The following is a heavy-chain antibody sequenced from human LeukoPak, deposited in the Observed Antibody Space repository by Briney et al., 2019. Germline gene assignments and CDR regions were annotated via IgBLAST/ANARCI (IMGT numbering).Heavy chain of an antibody. CDR1: GFTFSSHW. Sequence: SGGSLRLSCAVSGFTFSSHWMSWVRQAPGKGLEWVANINQDGSEKHYVDSVKGRFTISRDNAKNSLYLQMNSLRVEDTAVYYCARDGVAAGIYFDYWGQGTLVTVSS. V-gene: IGHV3-7*01. J-gene: IGHJ4*02. CDR3: ARDGVAAGIYFDY. D-gene: IGHD6-13*01. CDR2: INQDGSEK.